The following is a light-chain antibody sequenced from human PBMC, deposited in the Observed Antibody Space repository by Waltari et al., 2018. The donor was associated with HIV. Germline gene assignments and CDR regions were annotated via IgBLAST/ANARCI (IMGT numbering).Light chain of an antibody. J-gene: IGLJ2*01. CDR3: QSYDISLSAWV. CDR2: GST. CDR1: SSNIGAGYD. Sequence: QSVLTQPPSVSGAPGQRVTISCTGNSSNIGAGYDVHWYQHLPGTAPKLLIYGSTNRPSGVPDRFSGPKSGTSATLVITGLQAEDEADYHCQSYDISLSAWVFGGGTKLTVL. V-gene: IGLV1-40*01.